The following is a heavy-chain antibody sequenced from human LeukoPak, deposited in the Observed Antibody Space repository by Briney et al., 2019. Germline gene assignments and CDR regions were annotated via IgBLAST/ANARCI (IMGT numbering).Heavy chain of an antibody. CDR2: ISAYNGNT. D-gene: IGHD2-2*01. Sequence: ASVKVSCKASGYTFTSYGISWVRQAPGQGLEWMGWISAYNGNTNYAQKLQGRVTMTTDTSTSTAYMELRSLRSDDTAVYYCARDRYCSSTSCYFWSGYFYYYYGMDVWAKGPRSPSP. J-gene: IGHJ6*02. CDR1: GYTFTSYG. CDR3: ARDRYCSSTSCYFWSGYFYYYYGMDV. V-gene: IGHV1-18*01.